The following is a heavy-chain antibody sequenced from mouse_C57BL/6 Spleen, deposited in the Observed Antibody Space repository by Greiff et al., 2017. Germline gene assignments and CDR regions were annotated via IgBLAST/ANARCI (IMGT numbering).Heavy chain of an antibody. J-gene: IGHJ2*01. CDR1: GYTFTSYW. CDR3: TRGAARAFDY. CDR2: IYPGNSDT. Sequence: VQLQQSGTVLARPGASVKMSCKTSGYTFTSYWMHWVKQRPGQGLEWIGTIYPGNSDTSYNQKFKGKAKLTAVTSSSTAYMELCSLTDEYSAVYYCTRGAARAFDYWGKGTTLTVSS. V-gene: IGHV1-5*01. D-gene: IGHD3-1*01.